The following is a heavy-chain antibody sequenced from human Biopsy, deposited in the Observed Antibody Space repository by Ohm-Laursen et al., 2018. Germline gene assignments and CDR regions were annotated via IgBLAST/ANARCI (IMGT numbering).Heavy chain of an antibody. CDR3: ARGKYKDFSTGLPRPYHYTLDF. Sequence: SLRLSCTASGFTFDDYAMHWVRQAPGKGLEWVSGISWHSGSRGYANSVKGRFTISRDNTNNSLYLQMTSLRPEDTAVFYCARGKYKDFSTGLPRPYHYTLDFWGPGTTVTVSS. CDR1: GFTFDDYA. CDR2: ISWHSGSR. D-gene: IGHD3-22*01. V-gene: IGHV3-9*01. J-gene: IGHJ6*02.